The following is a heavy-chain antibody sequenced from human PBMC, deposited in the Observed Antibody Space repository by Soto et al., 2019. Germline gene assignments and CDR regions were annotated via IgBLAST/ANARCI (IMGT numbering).Heavy chain of an antibody. CDR2: IVVGSGNT. Sequence: SVKVSCKASGFTFTSSAVQWVRQARGQRLEWIGWIVVGSGNTNYAQKFQERVTITGDMSTSTAYMELSSLRSEDTAVYYCAAVFSSSWFPYYYGMDVWGQGTTVTVSS. V-gene: IGHV1-58*01. CDR3: AAVFSSSWFPYYYGMDV. CDR1: GFTFTSSA. D-gene: IGHD6-13*01. J-gene: IGHJ6*02.